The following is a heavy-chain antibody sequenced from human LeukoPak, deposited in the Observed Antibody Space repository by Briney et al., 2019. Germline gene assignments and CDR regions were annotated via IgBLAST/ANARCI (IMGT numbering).Heavy chain of an antibody. CDR3: ATNILVRDIINWFDP. J-gene: IGHJ5*02. CDR1: GYSFADYY. V-gene: IGHV1-2*02. D-gene: IGHD3-10*01. Sequence: GASVKVSCKASGYSFADYYMHWVRQAPGQGLEWMGGIKPNSGDTRSAQKFQGRVTMTRGTSISTAYMELSSLRYDDTAVYYCATNILVRDIINWFDPWGQGTLVTVSS. CDR2: IKPNSGDT.